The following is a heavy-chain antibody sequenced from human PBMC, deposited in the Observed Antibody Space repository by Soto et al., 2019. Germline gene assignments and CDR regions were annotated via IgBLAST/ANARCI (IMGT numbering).Heavy chain of an antibody. CDR1: GCSITSNNW. CDR2: IYHSRST. D-gene: IGHD4-17*01. CDR3: ARAGDYALTGTFDV. Sequence: QVQLQESDPGLVKPSATLSLTCAVSGCSITSNNWWSWVRQPPGKGLELIGEIYHSRSTNYNPSLKSLVIMSIDKCKNQVSLNLYSVTAADTALYYCARAGDYALTGTFDVWGRGTMVTVSS. J-gene: IGHJ3*01. V-gene: IGHV4-4*02.